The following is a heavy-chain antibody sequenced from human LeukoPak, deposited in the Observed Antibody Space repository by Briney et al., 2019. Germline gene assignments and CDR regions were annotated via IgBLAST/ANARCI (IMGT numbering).Heavy chain of an antibody. D-gene: IGHD6-13*01. CDR2: IYPDDSHT. CDR3: ARPRAGSNSIEEFDY. CDR1: GYTFTSYW. J-gene: IGHJ4*02. Sequence: GESLKISCQGSGYTFTSYWIGWVRQMPGKGPEWMGVIYPDDSHTTYSPSFRGQVTISANKSTSTAYLQWSSLKASDTAMYYCARPRAGSNSIEEFDYWGQGTLVTVSS. V-gene: IGHV5-51*01.